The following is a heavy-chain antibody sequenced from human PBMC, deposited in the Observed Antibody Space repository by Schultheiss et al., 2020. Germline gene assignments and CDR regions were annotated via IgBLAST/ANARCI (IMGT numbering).Heavy chain of an antibody. CDR2: VYDSGTT. D-gene: IGHD3-16*01. CDR1: GGSISSYY. Sequence: SETLSLTCTVSGGSISSYYWSWIRQPPGKGLEWIGYVYDSGTTNYNPSLKSRVTMSLDTSKNQFSLKLTSVTAADTAVYYCARETFGGLAWVWGQGILVTVSS. CDR3: ARETFGGLAWV. V-gene: IGHV4-59*01. J-gene: IGHJ4*02.